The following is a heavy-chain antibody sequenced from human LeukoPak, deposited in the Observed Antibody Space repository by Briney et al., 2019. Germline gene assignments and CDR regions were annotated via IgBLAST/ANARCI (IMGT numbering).Heavy chain of an antibody. D-gene: IGHD6-19*01. J-gene: IGHJ6*03. CDR3: ASNPGIAVAGTYYYYYMDV. Sequence: WASVKVSCKASGGTFSSYAISWVRQAPGQGLEWMGGIIPIFGTANYAQKFQGRVTITADESTSAAYMELSSLRSEDTAVYYCASNPGIAVAGTYYYYYMDVWGKGTTVTISS. CDR2: IIPIFGTA. V-gene: IGHV1-69*13. CDR1: GGTFSSYA.